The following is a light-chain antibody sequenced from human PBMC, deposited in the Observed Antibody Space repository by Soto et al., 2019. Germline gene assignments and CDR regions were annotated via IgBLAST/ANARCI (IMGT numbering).Light chain of an antibody. Sequence: QSALTQPASVSGYHGQSITIFCSGTSSDVGAYKFVSWYRHHPGKAPQVMIYEVSNRPSGVSNLFSGYKSGNTASLTISGLQPEDEGDYYCSSYTSTSTPWVFGGGTKVTVL. CDR1: SSDVGAYKF. CDR2: EVS. J-gene: IGLJ3*02. CDR3: SSYTSTSTPWV. V-gene: IGLV2-14*01.